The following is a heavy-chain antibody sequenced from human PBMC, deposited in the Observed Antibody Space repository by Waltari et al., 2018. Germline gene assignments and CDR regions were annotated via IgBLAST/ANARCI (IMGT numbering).Heavy chain of an antibody. V-gene: IGHV4-4*07. CDR3: ARDEDTAMARAFNI. CDR1: GGSISSYY. CDR2: INTSGST. D-gene: IGHD5-18*01. Sequence: QVQLQESGPGLVKPSETLSLTCTVSGGSISSYYWSWIRQPAGKGLEWVGRINTSGSTNYNPSLKSRVTMSVDTSKNQVSLNLSSVSAADTAVYYCARDEDTAMARAFNIWGQGTMVTVSS. J-gene: IGHJ3*02.